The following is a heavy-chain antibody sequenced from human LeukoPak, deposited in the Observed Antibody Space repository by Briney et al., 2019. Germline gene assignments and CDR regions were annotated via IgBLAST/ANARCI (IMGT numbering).Heavy chain of an antibody. D-gene: IGHD4-23*01. CDR1: GYSIYSGYY. Sequence: SETLSLTCTVSGYSIYSGYYWGWIRQPPGKGLEWIGSIYHSGDTYYNPSLKSRVTISEDTSKNQFSLKLTSVTAADTAVYYCARDNGGRFDYWGQGTLVTVSS. J-gene: IGHJ4*02. CDR3: ARDNGGRFDY. CDR2: IYHSGDT. V-gene: IGHV4-38-2*02.